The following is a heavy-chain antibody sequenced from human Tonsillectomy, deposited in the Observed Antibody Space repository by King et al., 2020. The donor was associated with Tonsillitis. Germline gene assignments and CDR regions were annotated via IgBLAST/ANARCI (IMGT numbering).Heavy chain of an antibody. J-gene: IGHJ4*02. Sequence: VQLVESGGGLVQPGGSLRLSCAASGFIVSSDYMSWVRQAPGKGLEWVSVFYSGGSTYYADSVKDRFTISRDNSKNTLYLQMNSLRAEDTAVYYCARDYYGSGFFDYWGQGTLVTVSS. CDR2: FYSGGST. CDR3: ARDYYGSGFFDY. V-gene: IGHV3-66*01. CDR1: GFIVSSDY. D-gene: IGHD3-10*01.